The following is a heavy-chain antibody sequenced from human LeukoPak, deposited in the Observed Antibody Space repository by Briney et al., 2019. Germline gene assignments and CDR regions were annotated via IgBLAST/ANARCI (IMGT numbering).Heavy chain of an antibody. CDR2: INGDSDNK. CDR3: PIAYESGSFYRAFAY. V-gene: IGHV3-43*02. Sequence: GGSLRLSCAASGFNVAAYAMYWVRQPRGKSLEWVSFINGDSDNKHTAASVKGRFTISRDNSKNSLFLQMNSLTNDDTALYYCPIAYESGSFYRAFAYWGQGALVTVSS. D-gene: IGHD3-10*01. CDR1: GFNVAAYA. J-gene: IGHJ4*02.